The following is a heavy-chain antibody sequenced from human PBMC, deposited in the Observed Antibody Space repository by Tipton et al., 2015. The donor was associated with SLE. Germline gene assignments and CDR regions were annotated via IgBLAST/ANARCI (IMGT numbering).Heavy chain of an antibody. CDR1: GVSISFYY. D-gene: IGHD2-2*01. Sequence: TLSLTCSVSGVSISFYYWTWIRQPPGKGLEWIGYIYYSGNTNYNPSLKSRVTLSVDTSKNHFSLRLSSVTAADTAVYYCARLGSRTYLTLDGFYLDYWGQGILVTVSS. CDR3: ARLGSRTYLTLDGFYLDY. V-gene: IGHV4-59*08. CDR2: IYYSGNT. J-gene: IGHJ4*02.